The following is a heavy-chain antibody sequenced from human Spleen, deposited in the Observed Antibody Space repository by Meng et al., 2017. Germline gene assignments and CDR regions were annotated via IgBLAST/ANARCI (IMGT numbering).Heavy chain of an antibody. J-gene: IGHJ4*02. CDR1: GGSISSGGYY. CDR2: IYYSGST. CDR3: ARDLDYGAPAW. Sequence: SETLSLTCTVSGGSISSGGYYWSWIRQHPGKGLEWIGYIYYSGSTYYNPSLKSRLTISVDTSQNQFSLNLNSVTAADTAVYYCARDLDYGAPAWWGQGTLVTVSS. V-gene: IGHV4-31*03. D-gene: IGHD4-17*01.